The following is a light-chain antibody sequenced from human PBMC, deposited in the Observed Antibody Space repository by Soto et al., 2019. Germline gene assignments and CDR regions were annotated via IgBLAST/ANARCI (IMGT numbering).Light chain of an antibody. V-gene: IGKV2D-29*02. CDR2: EVS. J-gene: IGKJ5*01. Sequence: DVVMTQTPLSLSVAPGQPASISCKSSQSLLHITGETFLFWYLQKPGQSPQLLIYEVSTRVSGVPDRFSGSGSGTDFTLEISRVETDDVGIYYRMQSTQLPPTLGQGTRLGIE. CDR1: QSLLHITGETF. CDR3: MQSTQLPPT.